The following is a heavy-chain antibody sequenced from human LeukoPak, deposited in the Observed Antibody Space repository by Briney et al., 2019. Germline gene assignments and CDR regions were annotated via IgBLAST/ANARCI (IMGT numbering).Heavy chain of an antibody. CDR2: MNGDGTSI. J-gene: IGHJ3*02. V-gene: IGHV3-74*01. D-gene: IGHD3-3*01. Sequence: PGGSLRLSCAASGFTFRSFWMHWARQDPGKGLVWVSHMNGDGTSISYADSVKGRFTISRDNAKNTLYLQMNRLKAEDTAVYYCARSATDAFDIWGQGTMVTVSS. CDR1: GFTFRSFW. CDR3: ARSATDAFDI.